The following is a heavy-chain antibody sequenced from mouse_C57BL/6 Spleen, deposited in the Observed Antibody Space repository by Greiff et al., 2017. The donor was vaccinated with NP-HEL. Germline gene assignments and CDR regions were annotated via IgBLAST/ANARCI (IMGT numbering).Heavy chain of an antibody. CDR1: GYAFTNYL. D-gene: IGHD3-1*01. J-gene: IGHJ2*01. CDR2: INPGSGGT. CDR3: ARWEKGSLGY. V-gene: IGHV1-54*01. Sequence: QVQLQQSGAELVRPGTSVKVSCKASGYAFTNYLIEWVKQRPGQGLEWIGVINPGSGGTNYNEKFKGKATLTADKSSSTAYMQLSSLTSEDSAVYFCARWEKGSLGYWGQGTTLTVSS.